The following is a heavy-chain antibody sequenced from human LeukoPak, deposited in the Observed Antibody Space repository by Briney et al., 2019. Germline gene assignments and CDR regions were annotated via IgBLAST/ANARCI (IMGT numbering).Heavy chain of an antibody. Sequence: SETLSLTCTVSGGSISSSSYYWGWIRQPPGKGLEWIGSIYYSGSTYYNPSLKSRVTISVDTSKNQFSLKLGSVTAADTAVYYCARRPTYIYGDDYWGQGTLVTVSS. CDR3: ARRPTYIYGDDY. CDR2: IYYSGST. V-gene: IGHV4-39*01. D-gene: IGHD5-18*01. J-gene: IGHJ4*02. CDR1: GGSISSSSYY.